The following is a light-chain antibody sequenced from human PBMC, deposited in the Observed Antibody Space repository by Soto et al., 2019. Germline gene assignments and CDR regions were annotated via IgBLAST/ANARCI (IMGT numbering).Light chain of an antibody. CDR3: QQYNNWSPYT. CDR1: QSVSSN. CDR2: GAS. V-gene: IGKV3-15*01. J-gene: IGKJ2*01. Sequence: EIVMTQSPATLSVSPGERATLSCRASQSVSSNLAWYQQKPGQAPRLLIYGASTRATGIPARFSGRGSGTDFTLTISRLQSEDFAVYYCQQYNNWSPYTFGQGTKLEIK.